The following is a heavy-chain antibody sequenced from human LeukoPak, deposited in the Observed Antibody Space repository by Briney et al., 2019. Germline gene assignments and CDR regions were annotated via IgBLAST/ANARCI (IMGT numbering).Heavy chain of an antibody. CDR1: GFTFSTFA. CDR3: AKAFSAYENWPPNWFDP. J-gene: IGHJ5*02. D-gene: IGHD5-12*01. V-gene: IGHV3-23*01. CDR2: ISGSGGGT. Sequence: PGGSLRLSCAASGFTFSTFAMSWVRQAPGKGLEWVSAISGSGGGTYYADSVKGRLTISRDNSKNTLYLQMSSPRAEDTAVYYCAKAFSAYENWPPNWFDPWGQGTLVTVSS.